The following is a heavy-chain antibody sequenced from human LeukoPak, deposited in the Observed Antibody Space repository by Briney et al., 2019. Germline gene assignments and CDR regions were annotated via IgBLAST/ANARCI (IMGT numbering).Heavy chain of an antibody. CDR3: AKRDCTRTSCPFGF. CDR1: GFTFSSYA. J-gene: IGHJ4*02. Sequence: GGSLRLSCAASGFTFSSYALTWVRQAPGKGLEWVSIISGSGGTTFYADSVKGRFTISRDNSKNTLYVQMNSLRAEDTAVYYCAKRDCTRTSCPFGFWGQGTLVTVSP. D-gene: IGHD2-2*01. V-gene: IGHV3-23*01. CDR2: ISGSGGTT.